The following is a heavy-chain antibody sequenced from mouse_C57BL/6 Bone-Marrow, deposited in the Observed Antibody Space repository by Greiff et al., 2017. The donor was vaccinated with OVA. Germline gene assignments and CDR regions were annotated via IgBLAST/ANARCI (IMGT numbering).Heavy chain of an antibody. V-gene: IGHV1-76*01. CDR1: GYTFTDYY. Sequence: VQRVESGAELVRPGASVKLSCKASGYTFTDYYINWVKQRPGQGLEWIARIYPGSGNTYYNEKFKGKATLTAEKSSSTAYMQLSSLTSEYSAVYFCARWDDLYYFDYWGQGTTLTVSS. CDR3: ARWDDLYYFDY. D-gene: IGHD4-1*01. CDR2: IYPGSGNT. J-gene: IGHJ2*01.